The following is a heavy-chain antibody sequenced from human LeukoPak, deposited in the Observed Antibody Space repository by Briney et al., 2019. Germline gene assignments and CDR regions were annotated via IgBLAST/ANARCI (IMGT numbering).Heavy chain of an antibody. CDR2: IYYSGST. CDR3: ARVMSHLRAATPFDY. V-gene: IGHV4-39*07. CDR1: VGSINSIIYY. D-gene: IGHD2-15*01. Sequence: SETLSHTSTLSVGSINSIIYYLGSTRHPPGKGLEWIPIIYYSGSTYYNPSLKTRATISVDTSKNQFSLKLSSVTAADTAVYYCARVMSHLRAATPFDYWGQGTLVTVSS. J-gene: IGHJ4*02.